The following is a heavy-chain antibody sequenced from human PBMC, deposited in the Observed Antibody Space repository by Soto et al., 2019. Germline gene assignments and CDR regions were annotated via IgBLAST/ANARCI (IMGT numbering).Heavy chain of an antibody. D-gene: IGHD2-21*02. Sequence: GGSLRLSCAASGFTFTSNSMNWVRQAPGKGLEWISYITSSSSTIYYADSVKGRFTISRDNAKNSLYLQMNSLRDDDTAVYYCARGRVGTPYFDYWGQGALVTVSS. CDR2: ITSSSSTI. J-gene: IGHJ4*02. V-gene: IGHV3-48*02. CDR3: ARGRVGTPYFDY. CDR1: GFTFTSNS.